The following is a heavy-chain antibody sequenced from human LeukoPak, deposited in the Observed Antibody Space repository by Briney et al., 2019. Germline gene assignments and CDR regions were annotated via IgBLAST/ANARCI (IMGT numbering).Heavy chain of an antibody. Sequence: GGSLRLSCAASGFTFSSYSMNWVRQAPGKGLEWVSSISSSGSFIYYADSVKGRFTISRDNAKNSLFLQMNGLRAEDTAVYYCARDYYDSSGYYFLPYWGQGTLVTVSS. D-gene: IGHD3-22*01. J-gene: IGHJ4*02. V-gene: IGHV3-21*01. CDR1: GFTFSSYS. CDR3: ARDYYDSSGYYFLPY. CDR2: ISSSGSFI.